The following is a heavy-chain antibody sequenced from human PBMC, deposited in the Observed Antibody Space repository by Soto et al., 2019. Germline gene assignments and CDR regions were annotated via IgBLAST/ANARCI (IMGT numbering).Heavy chain of an antibody. D-gene: IGHD2-2*01. J-gene: IGHJ4*02. Sequence: QVQLQESGPGLVKPSETLSLTCAVSGDSVNTVGSFWAWIRLPPERVLELLGQMSYRGSALYTSSLRGRVAILLDSPANQFSLSLSSVTAADTALYYCARVCCYGRLEYWGQGAPVIVSS. CDR1: GDSVNTVGSF. CDR3: ARVCCYGRLEY. CDR2: MSYRGSA. V-gene: IGHV4-61*08.